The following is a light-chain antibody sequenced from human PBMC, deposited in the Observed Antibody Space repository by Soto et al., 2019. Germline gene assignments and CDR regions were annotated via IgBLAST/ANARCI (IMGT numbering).Light chain of an antibody. J-gene: IGLJ1*01. CDR2: DVS. V-gene: IGLV2-11*01. CDR3: CSYAGSYTLYV. Sequence: QSALTQPRSVSGSPGQPVTISCTGTSSDVGGYNYVSWYQQHPGKAPKLMIYDVSKRPSGVPDRFSGSKSGNTASLTISGLQAEDEADYYCCSYAGSYTLYVFGTVTKLTVL. CDR1: SSDVGGYNY.